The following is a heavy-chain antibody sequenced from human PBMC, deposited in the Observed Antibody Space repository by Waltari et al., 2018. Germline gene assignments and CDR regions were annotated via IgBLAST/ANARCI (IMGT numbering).Heavy chain of an antibody. Sequence: QLQLQESGPGLVKPSETLSLPCTVPSGAISRSGSYWGWIRQPPGKVLEWTGSIYYSGNTYYNPSLKNRVTISVDTSKNQFSLKVTSVTAADTAVYYCAKVWKNYRTDCWGQGTLVTVSS. D-gene: IGHD1-7*01. CDR1: SGAISRSGSY. CDR3: AKVWKNYRTDC. CDR2: IYYSGNT. J-gene: IGHJ4*02. V-gene: IGHV4-39*07.